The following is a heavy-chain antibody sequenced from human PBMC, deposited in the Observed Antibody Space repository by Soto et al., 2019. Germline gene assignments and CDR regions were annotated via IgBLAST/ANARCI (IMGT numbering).Heavy chain of an antibody. Sequence: EVQLVESGGGFNQPGGSLRLSCAASGFTFSTYCMHWVRHTPGTGLVWVSRTCRYGRELYYADSVKGRFTISRDDAKNTLYLQMDSLRVEYTGIYYCVRGTTAWRGMDYWGQGALVTVSS. CDR1: GFTFSTYC. D-gene: IGHD1-1*01. V-gene: IGHV3-74*01. CDR2: TCRYGREL. J-gene: IGHJ4*02. CDR3: VRGTTAWRGMDY.